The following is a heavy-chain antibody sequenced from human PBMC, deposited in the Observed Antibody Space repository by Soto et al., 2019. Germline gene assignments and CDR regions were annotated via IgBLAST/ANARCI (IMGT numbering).Heavy chain of an antibody. CDR2: ISRGGNDI. V-gene: IGHV3-21*06. CDR1: GFPLSRYS. Sequence: PGGSLRLSCEASGFPLSRYSLNWVRQAPGKGLEWVSSISRGGNDISYAESVEGRFFTSRDNVNNVLYLDINNLRPEDTAVYYCARMAYWGQGTLVTVSS. CDR3: ARMAY. J-gene: IGHJ4*02.